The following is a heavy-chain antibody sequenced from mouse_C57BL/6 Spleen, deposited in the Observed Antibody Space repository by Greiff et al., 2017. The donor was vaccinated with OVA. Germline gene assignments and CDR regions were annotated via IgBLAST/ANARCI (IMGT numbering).Heavy chain of an antibody. CDR1: GFTFSDYG. J-gene: IGHJ4*01. Sequence: EVMLVESGGGLVKPGGSLKLSCAASGFTFSDYGMHWVRQAPEKGLEWVAYISSGSSTIYYADTVKGRFTISRDNAKNTLLLQMTSLRSEDTAMYYCARPYYYGSSYAMDYWGQGTSVTVSS. D-gene: IGHD1-1*01. CDR3: ARPYYYGSSYAMDY. CDR2: ISSGSSTI. V-gene: IGHV5-17*01.